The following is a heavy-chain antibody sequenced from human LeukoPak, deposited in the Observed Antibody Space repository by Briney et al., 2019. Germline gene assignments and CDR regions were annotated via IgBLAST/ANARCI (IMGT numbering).Heavy chain of an antibody. V-gene: IGHV4-61*02. CDR3: ARDPGIMVRGSRRGYDGNYYYMDV. CDR1: GGSISSGSLY. CDR2: IHSSGST. D-gene: IGHD3-10*01. J-gene: IGHJ6*03. Sequence: SETLSLTCTVSGGSISSGSLYWSWIRQPAGKTLEGIGRIHSSGSTNYHSSLKSRVTISVDTSKNQFALKLSSVTAADPAVYYCARDPGIMVRGSRRGYDGNYYYMDVWGKGTTVTISS.